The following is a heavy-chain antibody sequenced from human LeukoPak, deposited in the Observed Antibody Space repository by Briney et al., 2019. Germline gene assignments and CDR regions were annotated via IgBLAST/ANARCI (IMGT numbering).Heavy chain of an antibody. Sequence: ASVKVSCKASGYNLNTYHMHWVRQAPGQGLEWMGIITSTGTTTICAQRFQGRVTMTRDTSTSTVYMDLSSLRSDDTAVYYCATEYVRTHYFDWWGQGTLVTVSS. V-gene: IGHV1-46*02. D-gene: IGHD3-16*01. J-gene: IGHJ4*02. CDR3: ATEYVRTHYFDW. CDR1: GYNLNTYH. CDR2: ITSTGTTT.